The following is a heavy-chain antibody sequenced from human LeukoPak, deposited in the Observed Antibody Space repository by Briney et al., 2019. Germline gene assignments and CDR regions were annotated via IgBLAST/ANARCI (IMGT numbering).Heavy chain of an antibody. D-gene: IGHD3-10*01. CDR3: ARASYGSESPGPFYSVVDV. Sequence: PGGSLRLSCAASGFTFSSYAMHWVRQAPGKGLEWVAVISYDGSNKYYADSVKGRFTISRDNSKNTLYLQMNSLRAEDTAVYYCARASYGSESPGPFYSVVDVWGQGTTVTVPS. V-gene: IGHV3-30-3*01. J-gene: IGHJ6*02. CDR2: ISYDGSNK. CDR1: GFTFSSYA.